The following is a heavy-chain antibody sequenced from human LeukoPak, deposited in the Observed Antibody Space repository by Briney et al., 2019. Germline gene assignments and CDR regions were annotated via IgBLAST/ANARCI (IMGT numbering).Heavy chain of an antibody. CDR3: AKGLGSSWDYYYYMDV. V-gene: IGHV3-23*01. Sequence: GGSLRLSCAASGFTFSSYSMSWVRQAPGKGLEWVSGIRDNVVSTYPADSVKGRFTISRDNSKNTLYLQMNSLRAEDTAVYYCAKGLGSSWDYYYYMDVWGKGTTVTISS. J-gene: IGHJ6*03. CDR2: IRDNVVST. D-gene: IGHD6-13*01. CDR1: GFTFSSYS.